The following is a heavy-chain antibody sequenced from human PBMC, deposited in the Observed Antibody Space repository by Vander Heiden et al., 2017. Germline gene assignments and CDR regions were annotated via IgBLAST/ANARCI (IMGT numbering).Heavy chain of an antibody. V-gene: IGHV1-8*01. J-gene: IGHJ4*02. CDR2: MNPKSGNT. CDR1: GYTFTSYD. D-gene: IGHD1-26*01. Sequence: QVQLVQSGAEVKKPGASVKVSCKASGYTFTSYDINWVRQATGQGLEWMGWMNPKSGNTGEAQKFQGRVTMTRNTAISTAYMEMSRMRSEDTAVYYCGGGSGSKYFDYWGQGTMVTVYS. CDR3: GGGSGSKYFDY.